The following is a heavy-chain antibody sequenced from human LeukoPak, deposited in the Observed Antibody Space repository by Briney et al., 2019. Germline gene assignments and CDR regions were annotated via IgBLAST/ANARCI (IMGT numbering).Heavy chain of an antibody. Sequence: ASVKVSCKASGYTFTRYDINWVRQATGQGLEWMGWMNPNSGNTGYAQNFQGRVTMTRNTSISTAYMELSSLRSEDTAVYYCARSGDVVTGDYWGQGTLVTVSS. CDR1: GYTFTRYD. D-gene: IGHD2-21*02. CDR3: ARSGDVVTGDY. J-gene: IGHJ4*02. CDR2: MNPNSGNT. V-gene: IGHV1-8*01.